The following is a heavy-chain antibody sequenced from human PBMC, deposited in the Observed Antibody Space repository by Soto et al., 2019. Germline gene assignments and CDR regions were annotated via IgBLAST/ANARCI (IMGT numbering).Heavy chain of an antibody. V-gene: IGHV3-74*01. D-gene: IGHD1-26*01. J-gene: IGHJ4*02. CDR1: GFTFSSYW. CDR3: ACHTGRSRLHY. CDR2: IDGDGSST. Sequence: GGSLRLSCAASGFTFSSYWMYWVRQAPGKGLVWVSRIDGDGSSTNYADSVKGRFTISRDNAKNTLYLRMNSLRAEDTAVYYCACHTGRSRLHYWGQGTLVTVSS.